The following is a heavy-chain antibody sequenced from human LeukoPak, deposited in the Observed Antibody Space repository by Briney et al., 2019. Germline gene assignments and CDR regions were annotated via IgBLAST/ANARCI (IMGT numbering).Heavy chain of an antibody. J-gene: IGHJ6*03. V-gene: IGHV4-4*07. CDR3: ARACIAAAGTSPYYYYYMDV. Sequence: SETLSPTCTVSGGSISSYYWSWIRQPAGKGLEWIGRIYTSGSTNYNPSLKSRVAMSVDTSKNQFSLKLSSVTAADTAVYYCARACIAAAGTSPYYYYYMDVWGKGTTVTVSS. CDR1: GGSISSYY. CDR2: IYTSGST. D-gene: IGHD6-13*01.